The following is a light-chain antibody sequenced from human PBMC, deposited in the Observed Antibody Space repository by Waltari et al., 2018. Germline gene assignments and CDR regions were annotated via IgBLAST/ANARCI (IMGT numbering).Light chain of an antibody. Sequence: DIVMTQSPDSLAVSLGERATINCKSSQSVLYSPNNKNYLAWYQQKPGQPPKLLIYWASTRESGVPDRFSGSGSGTDFTLTISSLHAEDVAVYYCQQYYSTPPYTFGQGTKLEIK. CDR2: WAS. CDR3: QQYYSTPPYT. J-gene: IGKJ2*01. V-gene: IGKV4-1*01. CDR1: QSVLYSPNNKNY.